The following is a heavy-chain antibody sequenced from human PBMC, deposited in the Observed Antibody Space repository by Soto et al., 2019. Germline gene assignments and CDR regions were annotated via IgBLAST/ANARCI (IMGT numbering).Heavy chain of an antibody. CDR3: AKDIRAGEGDDAFDI. D-gene: IGHD7-27*01. Sequence: GGSLRLSCAASGFTFNSFNMHLVRRAPGKGLEWVSFIHSAGNTFYADSVKGRFTISRDNAKNSLYLQMNSLRAEDTALYYCAKDIRAGEGDDAFDIWGQGTMVTVSS. CDR2: IHSAGNT. CDR1: GFTFNSFN. V-gene: IGHV3-NL1*01. J-gene: IGHJ3*02.